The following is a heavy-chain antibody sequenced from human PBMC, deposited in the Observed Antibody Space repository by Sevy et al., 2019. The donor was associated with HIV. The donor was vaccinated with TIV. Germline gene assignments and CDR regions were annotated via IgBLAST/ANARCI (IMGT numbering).Heavy chain of an antibody. CDR1: GGSINNYY. CDR3: ARHEGSWRTPAAHFDN. Sequence: SETLSRTCSVSGGSINNYYWSWIRQPPGKELEWIGYIFQPGSTTYSPSLKRRVTISLDTSKNQLYLKLTSVTAADTATYYCARHEGSWRTPAAHFDNWGQGTLVIVSS. V-gene: IGHV4-59*08. CDR2: IFQPGST. J-gene: IGHJ4*02. D-gene: IGHD2-2*01.